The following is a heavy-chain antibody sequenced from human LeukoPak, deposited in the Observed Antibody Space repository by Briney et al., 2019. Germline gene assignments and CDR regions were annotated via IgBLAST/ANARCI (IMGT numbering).Heavy chain of an antibody. V-gene: IGHV3-48*03. J-gene: IGHJ4*02. D-gene: IGHD3-10*01. Sequence: GGSLRLSCAASGFTFSSYEMNWVRRAPGKGLEWVSYISSSGSTIYYADSVKGRFTISRDNAKNSLYLQMNSLRAEDTAVYYCARAHITMVRGVIITGFDYWGQGTLVTVSS. CDR2: ISSSGSTI. CDR1: GFTFSSYE. CDR3: ARAHITMVRGVIITGFDY.